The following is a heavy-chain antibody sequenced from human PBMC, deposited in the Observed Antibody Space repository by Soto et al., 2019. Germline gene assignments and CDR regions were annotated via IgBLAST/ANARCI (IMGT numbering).Heavy chain of an antibody. CDR2: IIPIFGTA. Sequence: QVQLVQSGAEVKKPGSSVKVSCKASGGTFSSYAISWVRQAPGQGLEWMGGIIPIFGTANYAQRFQGRVTITADESTSTAYMELSSLSSEDTAVYYCAGSKTTGRYYYYYGMDVWGQGTTVTVSS. V-gene: IGHV1-69*01. J-gene: IGHJ6*02. CDR1: GGTFSSYA. CDR3: AGSKTTGRYYYYYGMDV. D-gene: IGHD4-17*01.